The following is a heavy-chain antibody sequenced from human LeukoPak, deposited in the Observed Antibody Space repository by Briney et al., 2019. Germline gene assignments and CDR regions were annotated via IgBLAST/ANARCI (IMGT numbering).Heavy chain of an antibody. J-gene: IGHJ6*03. Sequence: PGGSLRLSCAASGFTFSSYGMSWVRQAPGKGLEWVSAISGSGGSTYYADSVKGRFTISRDNSKNTLYLQMNSLRAEDTAVYYCATYGSIYYYMDVWGKGTTVTISS. D-gene: IGHD3-10*01. CDR3: ATYGSIYYYMDV. CDR1: GFTFSSYG. CDR2: ISGSGGST. V-gene: IGHV3-23*01.